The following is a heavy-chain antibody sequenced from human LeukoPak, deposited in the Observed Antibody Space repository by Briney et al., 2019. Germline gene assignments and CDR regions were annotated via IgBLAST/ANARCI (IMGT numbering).Heavy chain of an antibody. V-gene: IGHV3-23*01. CDR1: GFTFSSHT. CDR2: MSGTGSTT. CDR3: AKEVWKNVGRYYFDS. Sequence: GGSLRLSCAASGFTFSSHTMSWVRQAPGKGLEWVSDMSGTGSTTFYADSVKGRFTISRDNSNNTLYLQMNSLRAEDTAVYYCAKEVWKNVGRYYFDSWGQGILVTVSS. J-gene: IGHJ4*02. D-gene: IGHD1/OR15-1a*01.